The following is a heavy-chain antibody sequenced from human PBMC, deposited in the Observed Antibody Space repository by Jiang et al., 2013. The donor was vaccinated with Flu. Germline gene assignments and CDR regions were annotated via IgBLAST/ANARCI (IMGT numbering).Heavy chain of an antibody. D-gene: IGHD1-1*01. CDR1: GDSVSSNSAA. J-gene: IGHJ4*02. CDR2: TYYRSKWSY. V-gene: IGHV6-1*01. CDR3: ARGGADDLHFDY. Sequence: QTLSLTCAISGDSVSSNSAAWNWIRQSPSRGLEWLGRTYYRSKWSYNYGLSVEGRITIDPDTSKNQFSLQLNSVTPEDTAVYYCARGGADDLHFDYWGQGTLVTVSS.